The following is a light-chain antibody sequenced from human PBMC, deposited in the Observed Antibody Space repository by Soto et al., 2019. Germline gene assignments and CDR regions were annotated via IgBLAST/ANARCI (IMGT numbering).Light chain of an antibody. CDR1: QGIRSF. CDR2: AAS. CDR3: QQLNSYPRT. V-gene: IGKV1-9*01. J-gene: IGKJ1*01. Sequence: DIQLTQSPSFLSASVGDRVTITCRASQGIRSFLAWYQQKPGKAPKLLIYAASTLQSGVPSRFSGSGSGTEFALTISSLQPEDFATNYCQQLNSYPRTFGQWTKVEIK.